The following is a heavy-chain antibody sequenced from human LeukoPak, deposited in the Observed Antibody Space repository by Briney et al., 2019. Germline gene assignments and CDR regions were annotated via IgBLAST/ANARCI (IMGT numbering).Heavy chain of an antibody. J-gene: IGHJ4*02. CDR2: ISGSGGST. CDR3: ARRYCSGGSCYGY. Sequence: GGSLRLSCAASGFTFSSYAMSWVRQAPGKGLEWVSAISGSGGSTYYADSVKGRFTVSRDNSKNTLYLQMNSLRAEDTAVYYCARRYCSGGSCYGYWGQGTLVTVSS. CDR1: GFTFSSYA. D-gene: IGHD2-15*01. V-gene: IGHV3-23*01.